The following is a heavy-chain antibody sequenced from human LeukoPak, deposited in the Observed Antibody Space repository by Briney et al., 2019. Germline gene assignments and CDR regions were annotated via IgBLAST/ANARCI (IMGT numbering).Heavy chain of an antibody. D-gene: IGHD5-12*01. J-gene: IGHJ4*02. CDR2: TNPNSGGT. Sequence: ASVKVSCKTSGYTFTAYYIHWVRQAPGQGLEWMGWTNPNSGGTTYAQKFQGRVTMTRDTSISTGYMELSRLRSDDTAVYYCASIGRGYDFEYWGQGTLVTVSS. V-gene: IGHV1-2*02. CDR3: ASIGRGYDFEY. CDR1: GYTFTAYY.